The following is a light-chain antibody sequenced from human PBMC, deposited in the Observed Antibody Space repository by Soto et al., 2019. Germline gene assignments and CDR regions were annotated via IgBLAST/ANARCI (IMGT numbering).Light chain of an antibody. CDR1: SRDVGGYNS. Sequence: QSALTQPASVSGSPGQSITISCTGTSRDVGGYNSVAWYQHNPGKAPKLMIYDVSNRPSGVSSRFSGSKSGNTASLSISGLQAEDEADYYCSSYTSRSTLVFGTGTKLTVL. CDR3: SSYTSRSTLV. CDR2: DVS. V-gene: IGLV2-14*01. J-gene: IGLJ1*01.